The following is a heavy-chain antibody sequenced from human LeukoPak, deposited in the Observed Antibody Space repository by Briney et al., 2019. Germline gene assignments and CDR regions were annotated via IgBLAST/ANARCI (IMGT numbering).Heavy chain of an antibody. D-gene: IGHD1-26*01. CDR2: IYTSGST. Sequence: SETLSLTCTVSGGFISSYYWSWIRQPAGKGLEWIGRIYTSGSTNYNPSLKSRVTMSVDTSKNQFSLKLSSVTAADTAVYYCAREARSSANKNWFDHWGQGTLVTVSS. J-gene: IGHJ5*02. CDR1: GGFISSYY. CDR3: AREARSSANKNWFDH. V-gene: IGHV4-4*07.